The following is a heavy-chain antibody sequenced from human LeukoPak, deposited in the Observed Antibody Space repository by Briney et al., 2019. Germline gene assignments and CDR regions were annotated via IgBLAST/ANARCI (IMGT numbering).Heavy chain of an antibody. V-gene: IGHV3-7*01. CDR1: GFTFSSCW. J-gene: IGHJ5*02. CDR3: ARDHGGVFWFDP. Sequence: PGGSLRLSCAASGFTFSSCWMSWVRQAPGKGLEWVANIKQDGSEKYYVDSVKGRFTISRDNAKNSLYLQMNSLRAEDTAVYYCARDHGGVFWFDPWGQGTLVTVSS. CDR2: IKQDGSEK. D-gene: IGHD4-23*01.